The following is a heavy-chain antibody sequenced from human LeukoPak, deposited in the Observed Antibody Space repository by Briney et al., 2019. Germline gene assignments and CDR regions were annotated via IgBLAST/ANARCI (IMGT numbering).Heavy chain of an antibody. D-gene: IGHD3-10*01. J-gene: IGHJ4*02. CDR3: ASHYGSGSYFL. CDR1: GGSISSYY. V-gene: IGHV4-59*08. CDR2: IYYSGST. Sequence: SETLSLTCTVPGGSISSYYWSWIRQPPGKGLEWIGYIYYSGSTNYNPSLKSRVTISVDTSKNQFSLKLSSVTAADTAVYYCASHYGSGSYFLWGQGTLVTVSS.